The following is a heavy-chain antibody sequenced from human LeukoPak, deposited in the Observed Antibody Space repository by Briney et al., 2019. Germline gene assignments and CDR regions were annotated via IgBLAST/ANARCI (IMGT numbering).Heavy chain of an antibody. CDR3: ARVSAITGATDALDF. V-gene: IGHV3-72*01. CDR2: IRKKPNSYTT. J-gene: IGHJ3*01. CDR1: GFTFSNAW. D-gene: IGHD1-20*01. Sequence: GGSLRLSCAASGFTFSNAWMSWVRQAPGKGLEWVGRIRKKPNSYTTEYAASVKGRFTISRDDSKNSLYLQMNSLEAEDTGVYYCARVSAITGATDALDFWGQGAMVTVSS.